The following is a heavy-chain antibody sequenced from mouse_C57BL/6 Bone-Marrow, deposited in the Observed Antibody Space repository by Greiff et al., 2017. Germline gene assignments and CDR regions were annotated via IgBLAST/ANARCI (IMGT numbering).Heavy chain of an antibody. D-gene: IGHD2-5*01. CDR2: INPSSGYT. Sequence: VKVVESGAELARPGASVKMSCKASGYTFTSYTMHWVKQRPGQGLEWIGYINPSSGYTKSNQKFKDKATLTADKSSSTAYMQLSSLTSEDSAVYFCARMSNYVGHFDYWGQGTTLTVSS. CDR1: GYTFTSYT. J-gene: IGHJ2*01. CDR3: ARMSNYVGHFDY. V-gene: IGHV1-4*01.